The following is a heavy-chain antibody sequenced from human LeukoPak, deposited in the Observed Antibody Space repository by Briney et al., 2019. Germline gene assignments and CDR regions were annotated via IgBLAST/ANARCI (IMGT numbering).Heavy chain of an antibody. CDR3: AREPGYSGSFDY. CDR1: GGSISSYY. J-gene: IGHJ4*02. Sequence: PSETLSLTCTVSGGSISSYYWTWIRQPPGKGLEWIGYIYYSGSTNYNPSLKSRITISVDTSKNQFSLKLSSVTAADTAVYYCAREPGYSGSFDYWGQGTLVTVSS. V-gene: IGHV4-59*12. D-gene: IGHD3-9*01. CDR2: IYYSGST.